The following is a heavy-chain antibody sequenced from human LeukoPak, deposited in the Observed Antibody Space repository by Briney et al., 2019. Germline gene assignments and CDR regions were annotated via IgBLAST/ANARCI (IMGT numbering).Heavy chain of an antibody. CDR3: IRMGYCTNGICYEVFDY. D-gene: IGHD2-8*01. Sequence: GGSLRLSCVASGFTFTDYWMSCVRQAPGKGLEWVGNIKQDGSEKYYGGSVKGRFTISRDNAKNSLSLQINSLRAEDTAVYYCIRMGYCTNGICYEVFDYWGQGTLVTVSS. CDR2: IKQDGSEK. CDR1: GFTFTDYW. V-gene: IGHV3-7*01. J-gene: IGHJ4*02.